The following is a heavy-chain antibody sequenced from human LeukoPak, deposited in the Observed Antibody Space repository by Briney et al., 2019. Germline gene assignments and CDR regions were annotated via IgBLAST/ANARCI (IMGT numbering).Heavy chain of an antibody. V-gene: IGHV3-72*01. CDR2: TRNKANSYTT. Sequence: GGSLRLSCAASGFTFSDHYMDWVRQAPGKGLEWVGRTRNKANSYTTEYAASVKGRFTISRDDSKNSLYLQMNSLKTEDTAVYFCVRVGGGYYFDYWGQGTLVPVSS. CDR1: GFTFSDHY. CDR3: VRVGGGYYFDY. D-gene: IGHD1-26*01. J-gene: IGHJ4*02.